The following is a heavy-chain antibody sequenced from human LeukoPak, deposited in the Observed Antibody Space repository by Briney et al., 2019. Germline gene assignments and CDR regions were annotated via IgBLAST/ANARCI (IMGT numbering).Heavy chain of an antibody. CDR1: GYSISSGYY. J-gene: IGHJ4*02. CDR2: IYHSGST. Sequence: SETLSLTCAVSGYSISSGYYWGWLRQPPGKGLEWIGSIYHSGSTYYNPSLKSRVTISVDTSKNQFSLKLSSVTAADTAVYYCVRRPRSSSGYWVDYWGQGTLVTVSS. CDR3: VRRPRSSSGYWVDY. V-gene: IGHV4-38-2*01. D-gene: IGHD3-22*01.